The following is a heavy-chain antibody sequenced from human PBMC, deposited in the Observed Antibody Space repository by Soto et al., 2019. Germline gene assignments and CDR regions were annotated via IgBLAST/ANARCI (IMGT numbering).Heavy chain of an antibody. V-gene: IGHV1-69*13. J-gene: IGHJ2*01. CDR3: ARGVYCTNGVCYWYFDL. Sequence: SVKVSCKASGGTFSSYAISWVRQAPGQGLEWMGGIIPIFGTANYAQKFQGRVTITADESTSTAYMELSSLRSEDTAVYYCARGVYCTNGVCYWYFDLWGRGTLVTVSS. D-gene: IGHD2-8*01. CDR2: IIPIFGTA. CDR1: GGTFSSYA.